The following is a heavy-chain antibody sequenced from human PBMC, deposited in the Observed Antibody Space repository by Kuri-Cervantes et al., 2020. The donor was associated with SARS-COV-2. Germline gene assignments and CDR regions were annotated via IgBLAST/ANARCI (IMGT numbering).Heavy chain of an antibody. CDR2: ISGSGGST. V-gene: IGHV3-23*01. J-gene: IGHJ3*02. CDR3: AKDRTWELLDGDAFDI. CDR1: GFTFSRHG. D-gene: IGHD1-26*01. Sequence: GGSLRLSCAASGFTFSRHGMHWVRQAPGKGLEWVSAISGSGGSTYYADSVKGRFTISRDNSKNTLYLQMNSLRAEDTAVYYCAKDRTWELLDGDAFDIWGQGTMVTVSS.